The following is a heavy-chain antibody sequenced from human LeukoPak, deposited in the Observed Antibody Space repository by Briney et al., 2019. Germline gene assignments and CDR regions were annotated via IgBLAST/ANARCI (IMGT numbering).Heavy chain of an antibody. CDR1: GYTLTELS. CDR2: FDPEDGET. D-gene: IGHD1-26*01. Sequence: ASVKVSCKVSGYTLTELSMHWVRQAPGKGLEWMGGFDPEDGETIYAQKFQGRVTMTEDTSTDTAYMELSSLRSEDTAVYYCATGGRDSGSYEDSFDYWGQGTLVTVSS. CDR3: ATGGRDSGSYEDSFDY. V-gene: IGHV1-24*01. J-gene: IGHJ4*02.